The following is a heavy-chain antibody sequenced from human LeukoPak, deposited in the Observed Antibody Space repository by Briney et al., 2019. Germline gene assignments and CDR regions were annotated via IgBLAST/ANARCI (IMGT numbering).Heavy chain of an antibody. CDR2: IIPIFGTA. Sequence: ASVKVSCKASGGTFSSYAISWVRQAPGQGLEWMGGIIPIFGTANYAQKFQGRVTITTDESTSTAYMELSSVRSEDTAVYYCARSGWELLYYFDYWGQGTLVTVSS. CDR1: GGTFSSYA. D-gene: IGHD1-26*01. CDR3: ARSGWELLYYFDY. V-gene: IGHV1-69*05. J-gene: IGHJ4*02.